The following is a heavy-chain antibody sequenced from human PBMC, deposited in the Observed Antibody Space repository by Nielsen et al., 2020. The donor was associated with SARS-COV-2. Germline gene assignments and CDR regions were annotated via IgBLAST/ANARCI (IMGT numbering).Heavy chain of an antibody. CDR3: ATVGAVSGTYPLTFDS. CDR2: IGRLDGRP. Sequence: GESLKISCAASGFSFGNSAMRWVRQAPGKGLEWVSTIGRLDGRPYYADSVKGRFAISRDNSRDTLYLQMNNLRSEDTAMYYCATVGAVSGTYPLTFDSWGQGTLVTVSS. CDR1: GFSFGNSA. J-gene: IGHJ4*02. D-gene: IGHD1-26*01. V-gene: IGHV3-23*01.